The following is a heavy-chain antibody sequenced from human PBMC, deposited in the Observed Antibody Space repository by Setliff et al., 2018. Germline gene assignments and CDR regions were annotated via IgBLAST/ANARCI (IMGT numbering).Heavy chain of an antibody. CDR1: GGSISSYY. CDR3: ARDYRAFYGMDV. V-gene: IGHV4-59*01. Sequence: PSETLSLTCTVSGGSISSYYWSWIRQPPGKGLELIGYIYYSGSTNYNPSLKSRVTISVDTSKNQFSLKLSSVTAADTAVYYCARDYRAFYGMDVWGQGTTVTVSS. CDR2: IYYSGST. D-gene: IGHD1-26*01. J-gene: IGHJ6*02.